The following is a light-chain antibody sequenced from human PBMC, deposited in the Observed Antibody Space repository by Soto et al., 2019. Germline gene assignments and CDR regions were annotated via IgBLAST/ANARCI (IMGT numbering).Light chain of an antibody. V-gene: IGKV3-15*01. Sequence: ELVMTPSPSTLSVTPGERATLSRRASQSVSSNLAWYQQKPGQAPRLLIHGASTRATGFPARFSGSGSGTEFTLTISSLQSEDFAVYYCQEYNNWPWRFGQGTKVDI. CDR1: QSVSSN. CDR3: QEYNNWPWR. CDR2: GAS. J-gene: IGKJ1*01.